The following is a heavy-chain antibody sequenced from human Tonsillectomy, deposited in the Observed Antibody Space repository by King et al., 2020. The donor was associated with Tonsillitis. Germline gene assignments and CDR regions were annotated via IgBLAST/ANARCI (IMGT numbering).Heavy chain of an antibody. Sequence: VQLVESGGGLVQPGGSLKLSCAASGFTFSGSAMHWVRQASGKGLEWVGRIRSKANSYATAYAASVKGSFTISRDESNNTAYLQMNSLKTEDTSVYYCTRALWFDPFDYWGQGTLVTVSS. V-gene: IGHV3-73*01. CDR1: GFTFSGSA. CDR2: IRSKANSYAT. J-gene: IGHJ4*02. CDR3: TRALWFDPFDY. D-gene: IGHD3-10*01.